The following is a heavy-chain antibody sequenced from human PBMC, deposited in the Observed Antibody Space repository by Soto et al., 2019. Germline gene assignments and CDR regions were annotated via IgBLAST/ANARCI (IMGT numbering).Heavy chain of an antibody. V-gene: IGHV3-23*04. Sequence: EVQLVESGGGLVQPGGSLRLSCAAPGLTFSDYAMTWVRQAPGKGLEWVSSVTDSGGSTDYADSVKGRFTISRDNSKNTLYLQMYSLRAEDTAVYYCAKDHGARGLAVTLEYWGQGTLVTVSS. CDR1: GLTFSDYA. D-gene: IGHD5-12*01. J-gene: IGHJ4*02. CDR3: AKDHGARGLAVTLEY. CDR2: VTDSGGST.